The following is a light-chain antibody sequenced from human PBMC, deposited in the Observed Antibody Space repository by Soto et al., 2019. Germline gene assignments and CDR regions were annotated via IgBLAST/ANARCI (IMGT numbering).Light chain of an antibody. V-gene: IGLV2-18*01. CDR1: SSDVGSYNR. CDR3: SLYISGSTYV. Sequence: QSVLTQPPSVSGSPGQSVTISCTGTSSDVGSYNRLSWYQQPPGTAPKLIMYEVNTRPSGVPDRFSASKSGSTASLTISGLQAEDEADYYCSLYISGSTYVFGTGTKVTVL. CDR2: EVN. J-gene: IGLJ1*01.